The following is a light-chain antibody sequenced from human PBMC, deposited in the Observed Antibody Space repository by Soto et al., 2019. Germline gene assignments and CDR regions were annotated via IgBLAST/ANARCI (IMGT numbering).Light chain of an antibody. V-gene: IGKV3-15*01. CDR2: GAS. CDR3: QQYYNWPLT. J-gene: IGKJ1*01. Sequence: EIVMTQSPATLSVSPGYSSTLSCRASQSVSNNLAWYHQKPGQAPRVLIYGASIRATGVPARFSGSGSGTEFTLTISSLQSEDFALFYCQQYYNWPLTFGQGTTGDIK. CDR1: QSVSNN.